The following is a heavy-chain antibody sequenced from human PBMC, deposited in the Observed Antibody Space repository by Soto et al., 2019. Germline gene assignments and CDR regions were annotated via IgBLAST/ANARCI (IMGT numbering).Heavy chain of an antibody. D-gene: IGHD2-8*01. CDR2: IYYSGST. V-gene: IGHV4-31*03. Sequence: PSETLSLTCTVSGGSISSGGYYWSWIRQHPGKGLEWIGYIYYSGSTYYNPSLKSRVTISVDTSKNQFSLKLSSVTAADTAVYYCAREELERYCTNGVCYTAGWFDPWGQGTLVTVSS. CDR3: AREELERYCTNGVCYTAGWFDP. CDR1: GGSISSGGYY. J-gene: IGHJ5*02.